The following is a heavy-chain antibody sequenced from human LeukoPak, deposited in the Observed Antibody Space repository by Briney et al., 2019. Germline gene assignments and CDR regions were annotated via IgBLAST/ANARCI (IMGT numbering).Heavy chain of an antibody. V-gene: IGHV1-69*06. CDR3: ARGSVGATILTAFDI. J-gene: IGHJ3*02. D-gene: IGHD1-26*01. CDR2: IIPIFGTA. CDR1: GGTFSSYA. Sequence: SVKVSCKASGGTFSSYAISWVRQAPGQGLEWMGGIIPIFGTANYAQRFQGRVTITADKSTSTAYKELSSLRSEDTAVYYCARGSVGATILTAFDIWGQGTMVTVSS.